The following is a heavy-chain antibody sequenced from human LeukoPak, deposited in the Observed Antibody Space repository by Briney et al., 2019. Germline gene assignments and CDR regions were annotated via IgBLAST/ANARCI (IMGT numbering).Heavy chain of an antibody. V-gene: IGHV3-64*01. J-gene: IGHJ4*02. CDR2: ISSNGGST. CDR1: GFTFSSYA. CDR3: AKVPYSSGWYGDYYFDY. D-gene: IGHD6-19*01. Sequence: PGGSLRHSCAASGFTFSSYAMHWVRQAPGKGLEYVSAISSNGGSTYYANSVKGRFTISRDNSKNTLYLQMGSLRAEDTAVYYCAKVPYSSGWYGDYYFDYRGQGTLVTVSS.